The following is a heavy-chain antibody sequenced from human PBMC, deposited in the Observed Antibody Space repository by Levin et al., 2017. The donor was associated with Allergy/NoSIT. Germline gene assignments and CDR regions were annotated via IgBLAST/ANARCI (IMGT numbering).Heavy chain of an antibody. Sequence: GGSLRLSCAGSGFTFNSYAMTWVRQAPGKGLEWVSGISPSGDTTDYADSVKGRFTISRDTSKNTLYLQMNRLRAEYTAVYYCVKAPRRVAPSTAGHWGLGTLVTVSS. D-gene: IGHD3-3*01. V-gene: IGHV3-23*01. CDR1: GFTFNSYA. CDR2: ISPSGDTT. CDR3: VKAPRRVAPSTAGH. J-gene: IGHJ4*02.